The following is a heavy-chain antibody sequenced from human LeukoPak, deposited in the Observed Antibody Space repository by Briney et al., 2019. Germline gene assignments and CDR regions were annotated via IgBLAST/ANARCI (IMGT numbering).Heavy chain of an antibody. J-gene: IGHJ3*02. CDR2: IYYSGST. CDR1: GGSISSYY. D-gene: IGHD5-18*01. CDR3: ARSEYSYGADAFDI. V-gene: IGHV4-59*01. Sequence: SETLSLTCTVSGGSISSYYWSWIRQPPGKGLEWIGYIYYSGSTNYSLSLKSRVTISVDTSKNQFSLKLSSVTAADTAVYYCARSEYSYGADAFDIWGQGTMVTVSS.